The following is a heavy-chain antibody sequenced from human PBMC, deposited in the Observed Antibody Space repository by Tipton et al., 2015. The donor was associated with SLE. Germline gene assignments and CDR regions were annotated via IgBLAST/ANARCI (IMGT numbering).Heavy chain of an antibody. CDR1: GASISSQY. CDR2: IYYTGST. Sequence: TLSLTCTVSGASISSQYWNWIRQPPGKGLEWIGYIYYTGSTSYNPSLKSRVTISVDMSKNQFSLNLRSVTAADTAVYYCATGEVIVEGGDLDMWGRGTVVTVSS. V-gene: IGHV4-59*11. J-gene: IGHJ3*02. CDR3: ATGEVIVEGGDLDM. D-gene: IGHD2-15*01.